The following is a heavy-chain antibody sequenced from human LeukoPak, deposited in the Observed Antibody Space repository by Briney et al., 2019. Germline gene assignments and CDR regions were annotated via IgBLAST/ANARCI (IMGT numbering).Heavy chain of an antibody. CDR3: AREAWELEAFDI. D-gene: IGHD3-10*01. CDR2: TYSGGST. CDR1: GFTVSSNN. Sequence: PGGSLRLSCAASGFTVSSNNMSWVRQAPGKGLEWVSVTYSGGSTYYADSVKGRFTISRDNSKNTLYLQMNSLRAEDTAVYYCAREAWELEAFDIWGQGTMVTVSS. V-gene: IGHV3-53*01. J-gene: IGHJ3*02.